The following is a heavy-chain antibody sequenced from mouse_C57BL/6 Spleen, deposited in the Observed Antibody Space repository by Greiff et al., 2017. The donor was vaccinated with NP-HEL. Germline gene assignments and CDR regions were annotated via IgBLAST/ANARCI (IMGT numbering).Heavy chain of an antibody. J-gene: IGHJ2*01. Sequence: VKLLESGPELVKPGASVKISCKASGYAFSSSWMNWVKQRPGKGLEWIGRIYPGDGDTNYNGKFKGKATLTADKSSSTAYMQLSSLTSEDSAVYFCARGNYYDYGGFDYWGQGTTLTVSS. CDR2: IYPGDGDT. V-gene: IGHV1-82*01. CDR1: GYAFSSSW. CDR3: ARGNYYDYGGFDY. D-gene: IGHD2-4*01.